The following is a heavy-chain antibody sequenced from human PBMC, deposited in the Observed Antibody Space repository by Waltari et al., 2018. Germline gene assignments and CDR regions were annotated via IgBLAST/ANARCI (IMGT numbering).Heavy chain of an antibody. J-gene: IGHJ4*02. CDR1: GGSISSGGYY. CDR2: IYHSGST. CDR3: AREGYGEIFDY. V-gene: IGHV4-31*03. Sequence: QVQLQESGPGLVKPSQTLSLTCTVSGGSISSGGYYWSWIRQHPGKGLEWIGYIYHSGSTYFNPSLKSRVTIAVDRSKNQFSLKLSSVTAADTAVYYCAREGYGEIFDYWGQGTLVTVSS. D-gene: IGHD4-17*01.